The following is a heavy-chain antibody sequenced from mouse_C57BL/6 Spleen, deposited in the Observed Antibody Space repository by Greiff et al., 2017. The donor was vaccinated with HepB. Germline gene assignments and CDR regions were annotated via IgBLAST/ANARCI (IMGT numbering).Heavy chain of an antibody. Sequence: QVQLQQSGAELVKPGASVKLSCKASGYTFTEYTIHWVKQRSGQGLEWIGWFYPGSGSIKYNEKFKAKATLTADKSSSTVYMELSRLTSEDSAVYFWARHGFITTIVATRDAMDYWGQGTSVTVSS. CDR2: FYPGSGSI. J-gene: IGHJ4*01. V-gene: IGHV1-62-2*01. D-gene: IGHD1-1*01. CDR1: GYTFTEYT. CDR3: ARHGFITTIVATRDAMDY.